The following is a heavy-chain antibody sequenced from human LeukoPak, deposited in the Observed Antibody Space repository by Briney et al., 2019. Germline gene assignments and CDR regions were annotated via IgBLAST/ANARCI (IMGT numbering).Heavy chain of an antibody. CDR2: VYYSGST. CDR1: GGSIRSSSYY. CDR3: ARHDGSYYTYNFDY. V-gene: IGHV4-39*01. D-gene: IGHD3-22*01. Sequence: PSETLSRTCTVSGGSIRSSSYYWGSIRQPPGKGLEWIGSVYYSGSTNYRPSLRSRVTIAVDTSKNQFSLKLSSVTATDTAVYYCARHDGSYYTYNFDYWGQGALVTASS. J-gene: IGHJ4*02.